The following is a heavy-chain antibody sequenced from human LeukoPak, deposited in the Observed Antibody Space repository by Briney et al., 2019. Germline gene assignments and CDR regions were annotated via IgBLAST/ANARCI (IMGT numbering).Heavy chain of an antibody. V-gene: IGHV3-33*01. D-gene: IGHD3-16*01. CDR2: IWYDGSNK. J-gene: IGHJ5*02. CDR1: RFTFSNYG. Sequence: PGGSLRLSCAASRFTFSNYGMHWVRQAPGKGLEWVAVIWYDGSNKYYADSVKGRFTISRDNAKNTLYLQMNSLRAEDTAVYYCARSLGEVNAAWGQGTLVTVSS. CDR3: ARSLGEVNAA.